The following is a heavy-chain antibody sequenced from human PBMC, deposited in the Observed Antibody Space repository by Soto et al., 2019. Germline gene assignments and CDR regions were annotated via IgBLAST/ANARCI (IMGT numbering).Heavy chain of an antibody. Sequence: ASVKVSCKASGYTFTSYGISWVRQAPGQGLEWMGWISAYNGNTNYAQNLQGRVTMTTDTSTSTAYMELRSLRSDDTAVYYCARVVDFELGMTYYYYYMDVWGKGTTVTVSS. V-gene: IGHV1-18*01. J-gene: IGHJ6*03. D-gene: IGHD3-10*01. CDR2: ISAYNGNT. CDR1: GYTFTSYG. CDR3: ARVVDFELGMTYYYYYMDV.